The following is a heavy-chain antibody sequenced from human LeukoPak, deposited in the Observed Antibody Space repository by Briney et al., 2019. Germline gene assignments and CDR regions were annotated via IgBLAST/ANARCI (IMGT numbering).Heavy chain of an antibody. Sequence: GGSLRLSCAASGFTFSSYGMTWVGQAPGKGLEWVSGISGSGGSTYYEESVKGRFTISRDNSKNTLYLQMNSLRAEDTAVYYCAKNSGGTCYSHLDYWGQGTLVTVSS. V-gene: IGHV3-23*01. D-gene: IGHD2-15*01. CDR1: GFTFSSYG. CDR2: ISGSGGST. CDR3: AKNSGGTCYSHLDY. J-gene: IGHJ4*02.